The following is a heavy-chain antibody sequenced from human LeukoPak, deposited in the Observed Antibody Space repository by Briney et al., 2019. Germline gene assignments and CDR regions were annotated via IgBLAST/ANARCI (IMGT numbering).Heavy chain of an antibody. Sequence: SETLSLTCTVSGGSISSYYWSWIRQPPGKGLEWIGYIYYSGSTNYNPSLKSRVTISVDTSKNQFSLKLSSVTAADTAVYYCARDPYCSSTSCYDYWGQGTLVTVSS. CDR2: IYYSGST. J-gene: IGHJ4*02. CDR3: ARDPYCSSTSCYDY. CDR1: GGSISSYY. V-gene: IGHV4-59*01. D-gene: IGHD2-2*01.